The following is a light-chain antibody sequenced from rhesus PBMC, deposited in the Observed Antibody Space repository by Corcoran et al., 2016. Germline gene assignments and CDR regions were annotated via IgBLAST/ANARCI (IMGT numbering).Light chain of an antibody. V-gene: IGKV2-73*01. CDR3: MQALPTPLT. CDR1: QSPLHTDGETY. Sequence: DIVMTQTPPSLPVTPGEPASISCRASQSPLHTDGETYLYWYLQKPGQPPRFLIDRVSNRFCGVPDRFSGRGSGTDFTLKISRVKTEDVGVYYCMQALPTPLTFGGGTKVAIK. CDR2: RVS. J-gene: IGKJ4*01.